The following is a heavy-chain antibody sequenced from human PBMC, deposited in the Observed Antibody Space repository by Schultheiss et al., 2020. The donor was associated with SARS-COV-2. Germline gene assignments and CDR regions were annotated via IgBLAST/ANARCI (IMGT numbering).Heavy chain of an antibody. CDR3: VRLMRGIVVVPAAMEGNY. CDR1: GGSISSYY. CDR2: IFYGGYN. J-gene: IGHJ4*02. V-gene: IGHV4-59*12. Sequence: SQTLSLTCTVSGGSISSYYWSWIRQPPGKGLEWIGYIFYGGYNNYNPSLESRLTISMDTSRNQFSLKLSSVTAADTAVYYCVRLMRGIVVVPAAMEGNYWGRGTLVTVSS. D-gene: IGHD2-2*01.